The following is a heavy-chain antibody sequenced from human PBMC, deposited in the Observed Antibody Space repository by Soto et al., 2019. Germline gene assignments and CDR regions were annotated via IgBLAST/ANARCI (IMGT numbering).Heavy chain of an antibody. V-gene: IGHV3-73*02. J-gene: IGHJ4*02. CDR3: TRIGVSYSFCY. CDR1: GFTLSGSA. Sequence: EVQLVESGGGLVQPGESLKLSCAASGFTLSGSAVHWVRQASGKGLEWVGRIRSKTHNYATDYIASVKGRFTMSRDDSNNTAYLQMKDLNTDETAVYNCTRIGVSYSFCYWGQVTLVTSTS. D-gene: IGHD1-26*01. CDR2: IRSKTHNYAT.